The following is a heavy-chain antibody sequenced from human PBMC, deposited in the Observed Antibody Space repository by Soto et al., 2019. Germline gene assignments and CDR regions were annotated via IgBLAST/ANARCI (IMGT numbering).Heavy chain of an antibody. CDR2: VDNDGRNT. V-gene: IGHV3-74*01. D-gene: IGHD1-7*01. CDR1: GFTFNNYW. CDR3: ARDQTNNWFDP. Sequence: GGSLRLSCVASGFTFNNYWMHWVRQAPGKGLVWVARVDNDGRNTVYADSVEGRFTISRDNAKNTLYLQMDSLRAEDTAVYYYARDQTNNWFDPWGQESLVTVAS. J-gene: IGHJ5*02.